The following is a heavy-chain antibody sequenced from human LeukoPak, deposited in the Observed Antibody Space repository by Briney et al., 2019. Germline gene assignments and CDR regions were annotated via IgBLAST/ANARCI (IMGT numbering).Heavy chain of an antibody. CDR1: GYTFTSYG. V-gene: IGHV1-18*01. Sequence: ASVKVSCKASGYTFTSYGISSVRQAPGQGLERMGWISAYNGNTNYAQKLQGRVTMTTDTSTSTAYMELRSLRSDDTAVYYCARERVTAMVPYYFDYWGQGTLVTVSS. J-gene: IGHJ4*02. CDR2: ISAYNGNT. D-gene: IGHD5-18*01. CDR3: ARERVTAMVPYYFDY.